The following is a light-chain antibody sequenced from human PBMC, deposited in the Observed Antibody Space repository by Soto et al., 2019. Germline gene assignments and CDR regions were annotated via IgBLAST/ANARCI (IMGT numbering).Light chain of an antibody. CDR2: NAS. Sequence: EIVLTQSTATLSLSPGERAILSCRASQSVSTFLAWFQQKPGQPPRLLIYNASNRTTGIPARFSGSGSGTDFTLTISSLEPEDFAVYYCQQRGDWPPITFGQGTRLEVK. CDR1: QSVSTF. CDR3: QQRGDWPPIT. V-gene: IGKV3-11*01. J-gene: IGKJ5*01.